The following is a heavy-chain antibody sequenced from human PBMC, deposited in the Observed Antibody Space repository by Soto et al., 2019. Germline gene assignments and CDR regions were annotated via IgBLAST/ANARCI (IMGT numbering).Heavy chain of an antibody. Sequence: GGSLRLSCAASGFTFSRYWMHLVRQVPGEGLVWVSRIKTDGTTTNYADSVKGRFTISRDNAKNTLYLRMDSLRAEDTAMYYCARDYLRPAGGATGYGMEVWGKGTKVTVSS. CDR3: ARDYLRPAGGATGYGMEV. CDR2: IKTDGTTT. V-gene: IGHV3-74*01. J-gene: IGHJ6*04. CDR1: GFTFSRYW. D-gene: IGHD2-8*02.